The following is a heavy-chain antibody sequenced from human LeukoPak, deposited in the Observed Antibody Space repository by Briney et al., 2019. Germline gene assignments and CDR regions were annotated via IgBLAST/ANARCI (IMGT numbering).Heavy chain of an antibody. J-gene: IGHJ4*02. Sequence: GGSLRLSCATSGFTFSAYGMHWVRQAPGKGLEWVAVIWNDGSTKYYADSVKGRFTISRDIFKNTVHLQMNSLRAEDTAVYYCVRAYDDKSGFGWGLGTLVTVSS. V-gene: IGHV3-33*01. CDR2: IWNDGSTK. CDR3: VRAYDDKSGFG. D-gene: IGHD4-23*01. CDR1: GFTFSAYG.